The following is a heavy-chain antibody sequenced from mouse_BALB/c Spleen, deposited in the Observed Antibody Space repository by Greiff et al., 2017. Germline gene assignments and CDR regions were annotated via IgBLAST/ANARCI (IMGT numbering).Heavy chain of an antibody. CDR1: GYTFTDYY. Sequence: VQLQQSGPELVKPGASVKIPCKASGYTFTDYYMDWVKQSHGKSLEWIGDINPNNGGTNYNQKFKGKATLTVDKSSSTAYMELRNLTSEDTAVYYCTRADYYALDYWGQGTSVTVSA. CDR3: TRADYYALDY. CDR2: INPNNGGT. J-gene: IGHJ4*01. V-gene: IGHV1-18*01.